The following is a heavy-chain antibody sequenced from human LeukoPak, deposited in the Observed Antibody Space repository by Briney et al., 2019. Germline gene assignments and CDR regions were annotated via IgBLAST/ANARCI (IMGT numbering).Heavy chain of an antibody. CDR1: GGSFSGYY. D-gene: IGHD6-19*01. J-gene: IGHJ3*02. V-gene: IGHV4-34*01. Sequence: KPSETLSLTCAVYGGSFSGYYWSWIRQPPGTGLEWIGEMYHDGYTNYNPSLKSRVTMSVDKSKNHFSLKLTSVTAADTAVYCCARSRGAVAGWSFDIWGQGTVVTVSS. CDR2: MYHDGYT. CDR3: ARSRGAVAGWSFDI.